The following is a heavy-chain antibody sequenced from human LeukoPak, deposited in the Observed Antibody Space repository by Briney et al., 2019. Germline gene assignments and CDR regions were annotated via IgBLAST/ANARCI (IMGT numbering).Heavy chain of an antibody. J-gene: IGHJ4*02. Sequence: GASVKVSCKGSGYTFIDYYIYWLGQAPGQGREGMGWIYCKERLTKYAALFQGRVTMTRDTSIDTVYLELRGLTSDDTAVFYCARDGVSVMPEFDFWGQGTLVTVSS. CDR2: IYCKERLT. CDR3: ARDGVSVMPEFDF. D-gene: IGHD2/OR15-2a*01. V-gene: IGHV1-2*02. CDR1: GYTFIDYY.